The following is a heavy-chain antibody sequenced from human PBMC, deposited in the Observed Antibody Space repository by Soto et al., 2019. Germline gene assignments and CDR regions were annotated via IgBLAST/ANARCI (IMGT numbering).Heavy chain of an antibody. Sequence: PGGSLRLSCAASGLTFSSYAMSWVRQAPGKGLEWVSGISASGDNTYYPDSVKGRFTISRDNSKNTLYLQMNNLRAEDTAVYYCADGGEWSFNFVYWGQGTLVTAPQ. J-gene: IGHJ4*02. CDR1: GLTFSSYA. CDR2: ISASGDNT. V-gene: IGHV3-23*01. CDR3: ADGGEWSFNFVY. D-gene: IGHD3-3*01.